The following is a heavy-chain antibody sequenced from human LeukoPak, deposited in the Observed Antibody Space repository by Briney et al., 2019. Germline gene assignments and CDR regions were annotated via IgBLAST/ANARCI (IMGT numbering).Heavy chain of an antibody. Sequence: GASVKVSCKASGYTFTSYAMHWVRQAPGQRLEWMGWINAGNGNTKYSQKFQGRVTITRDMSTSTAYMELSSLRSEDTAVYYCAAYPYLNYDFWSSSFDYWGQGTLVTVSS. J-gene: IGHJ4*02. D-gene: IGHD3-3*01. CDR2: INAGNGNT. CDR1: GYTFTSYA. CDR3: AAYPYLNYDFWSSSFDY. V-gene: IGHV1-3*01.